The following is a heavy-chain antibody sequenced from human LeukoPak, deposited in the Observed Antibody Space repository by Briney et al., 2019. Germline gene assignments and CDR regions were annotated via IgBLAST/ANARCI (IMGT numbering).Heavy chain of an antibody. D-gene: IGHD6-19*01. CDR3: ARGGIAMGVDY. V-gene: IGHV3-74*01. Sequence: PGGSLRLSCAASGFTFSSYSINWVRQAPGKGLVWVSRISSDGSNIIYADSAKGRFTISRDNAKNTLYLQMNSLRPEDTAVYYCARGGIAMGVDYWGQGTLVTVS. CDR2: ISSDGSNI. CDR1: GFTFSSYS. J-gene: IGHJ4*02.